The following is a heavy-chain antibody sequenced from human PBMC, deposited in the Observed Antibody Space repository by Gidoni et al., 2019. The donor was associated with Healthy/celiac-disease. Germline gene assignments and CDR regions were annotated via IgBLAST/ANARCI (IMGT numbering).Heavy chain of an antibody. CDR1: GFPFSNDW. Sequence: EVQLVESGGGLVKPGGSLRLSCAASGFPFSNDWMSWVRQAPGKGLEWVGRIKSKTDGGTTDYAAPVKGRFTISRDDSKNTLYLQMNSLKTEDTAVYYCTTDWSYDFWSGYPRGGYWGQGTLVTVSS. CDR3: TTDWSYDFWSGYPRGGY. J-gene: IGHJ4*02. V-gene: IGHV3-15*01. D-gene: IGHD3-3*01. CDR2: IKSKTDGGTT.